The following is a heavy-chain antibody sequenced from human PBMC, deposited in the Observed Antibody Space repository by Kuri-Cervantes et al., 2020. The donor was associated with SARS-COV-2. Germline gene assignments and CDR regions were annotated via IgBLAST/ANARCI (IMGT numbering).Heavy chain of an antibody. V-gene: IGHV4-39*01. J-gene: IGHJ4*02. D-gene: IGHD3-22*01. CDR2: IYESGDT. CDR1: GASINSSTYY. CDR3: ARTDNSGYSYYFDY. Sequence: GSLRLSCTVSGASINSSTYYWGWIRQSPGKGLEWLGSIYESGDTYYSSSLKSRLSLSVDTSKNQFSLKLTSVTAADTAVYYCARTDNSGYSYYFDYWGQGTLVTVSS.